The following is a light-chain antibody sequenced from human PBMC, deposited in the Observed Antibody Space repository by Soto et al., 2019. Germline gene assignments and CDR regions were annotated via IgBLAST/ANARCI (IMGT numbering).Light chain of an antibody. J-gene: IGKJ4*01. Sequence: EIVLTQSPATLSWSPGQRDTLSCRASQSVSSYLAWYQQKPGQAPRLLIYDASNRATGIPARFSGSGSGTDVTLAISSLEPEDFAVYYCQQRSNWPGLTFGGGTKVEIK. CDR1: QSVSSY. V-gene: IGKV3-11*01. CDR2: DAS. CDR3: QQRSNWPGLT.